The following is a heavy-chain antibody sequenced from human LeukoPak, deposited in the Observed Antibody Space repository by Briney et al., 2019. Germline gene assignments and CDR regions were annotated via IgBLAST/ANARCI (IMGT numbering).Heavy chain of an antibody. CDR2: ISSSSSTI. D-gene: IGHD3-10*01. J-gene: IGHJ4*02. V-gene: IGHV3-48*01. Sequence: QPGGSLRLSCEVSGFTFSSYHMNWVRQAPGKGLEWVSYISSSSSTIYYADSVKGRFTISRDNAKNSLYLQMNSLRAEDTAVYYCAREDRLWFGELPTLFDYWGQGTLVTVSS. CDR1: GFTFSSYH. CDR3: AREDRLWFGELPTLFDY.